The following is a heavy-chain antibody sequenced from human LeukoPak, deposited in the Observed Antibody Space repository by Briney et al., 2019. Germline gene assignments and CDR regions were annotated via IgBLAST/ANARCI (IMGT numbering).Heavy chain of an antibody. J-gene: IGHJ4*02. CDR2: IKKDGSEK. Sequence: PGGSLRLSCAASGFTFSSYWMSWVRQAPGKGLEWVANIKKDGSEKYYVDSVKGRFTISRDNAKTSLYLQMISLRAEDTAVYCCARHLSGVTGYTYGRGIDYWGQGTLVTVSS. CDR1: GFTFSSYW. CDR3: ARHLSGVTGYTYGRGIDY. D-gene: IGHD5-18*01. V-gene: IGHV3-7*01.